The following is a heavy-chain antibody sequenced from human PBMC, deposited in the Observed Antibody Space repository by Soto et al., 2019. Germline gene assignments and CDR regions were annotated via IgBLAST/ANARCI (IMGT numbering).Heavy chain of an antibody. CDR3: ARGTKYYYQGMDV. J-gene: IGHJ6*02. CDR1: GDSINNYY. Sequence: SETLSLTCTVSGDSINNYYWTWIRQPPGKGLEWIGYIYDSGSTSYNPSLKSRLTISVDTPKNQFSLKLKSVTAADTAVYYCARGTKYYYQGMDVWGQGTTVTVS. V-gene: IGHV4-59*01. CDR2: IYDSGST.